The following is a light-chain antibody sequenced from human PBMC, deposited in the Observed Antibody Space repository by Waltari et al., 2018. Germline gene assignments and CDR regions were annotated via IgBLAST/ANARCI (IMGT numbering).Light chain of an antibody. CDR2: WSS. CDR3: HQYSSTPWT. V-gene: IGKV4-1*01. Sequence: DIVMTQSPDSLAVSLGERATINCKSSQTVLHSSDTKTYVAWYQQKPGQPPKLLIYWSSTREAGVPDRFSGSGSGTDFTLTISSLQAEDVAVYYCHQYSSTPWTFGQGTKVEVK. CDR1: QTVLHSSDTKTY. J-gene: IGKJ1*01.